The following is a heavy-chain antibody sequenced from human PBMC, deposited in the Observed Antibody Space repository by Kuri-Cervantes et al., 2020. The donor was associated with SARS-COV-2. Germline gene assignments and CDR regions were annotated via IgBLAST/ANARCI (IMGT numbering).Heavy chain of an antibody. CDR3: AREGYYDSSGNYAATGMDV. Sequence: GGSLRLSCAASGFTLSSYAMHWVRQAPGKGLEWVAVISYDGSNKYYADSVKGRFTISRDNSHNTMYLQMNSLRTEDTAVYFCAREGYYDSSGNYAATGMDVWGKGTTVTVSS. CDR2: ISYDGSNK. J-gene: IGHJ6*03. CDR1: GFTLSSYA. V-gene: IGHV3-30-3*01. D-gene: IGHD3-22*01.